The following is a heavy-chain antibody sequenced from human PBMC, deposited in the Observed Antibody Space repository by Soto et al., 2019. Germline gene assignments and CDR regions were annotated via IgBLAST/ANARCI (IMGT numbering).Heavy chain of an antibody. Sequence: SETLSLTCTVSGGSISSGGYYWSWIRQHPGKGLEWIGYIYYSGSTYYNPPLKSRVTISVDTSKNQFSLKLSSVTAADTAVYYCARNYRYYYDSSGYYHNYFDYWGQGTLVTVSS. D-gene: IGHD3-22*01. CDR2: IYYSGST. CDR3: ARNYRYYYDSSGYYHNYFDY. V-gene: IGHV4-31*03. CDR1: GGSISSGGYY. J-gene: IGHJ4*02.